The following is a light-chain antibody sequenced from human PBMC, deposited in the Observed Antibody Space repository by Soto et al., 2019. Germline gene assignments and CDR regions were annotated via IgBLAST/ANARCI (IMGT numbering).Light chain of an antibody. V-gene: IGLV2-14*01. Sequence: QSVLTQPASVSGSPGQSVTISCTGTSSDVGGYNYVSWYQQHPGTAPKLVIYDVINRPSGVSNRFSGSKSGNTASLTISGLQAEDEADYYCSSYTSSSTSVFGTGTKVTVL. CDR3: SSYTSSSTSV. CDR1: SSDVGGYNY. J-gene: IGLJ1*01. CDR2: DVI.